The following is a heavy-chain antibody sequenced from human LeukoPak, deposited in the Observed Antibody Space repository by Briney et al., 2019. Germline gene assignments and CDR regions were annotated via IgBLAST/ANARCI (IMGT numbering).Heavy chain of an antibody. CDR2: IYYSGST. V-gene: IGHV4-59*08. Sequence: SETLSLTCTVSGASISSNYWSWFRHPPGRGRGGMGYIYYSGSTNYNPSLKSRVTISVDTSKNQFSLKLSSVTAADTAVYYCATMYGSGSYGMDVWGQGTTVTVSS. J-gene: IGHJ6*02. D-gene: IGHD3-10*01. CDR1: GASISSNY. CDR3: ATMYGSGSYGMDV.